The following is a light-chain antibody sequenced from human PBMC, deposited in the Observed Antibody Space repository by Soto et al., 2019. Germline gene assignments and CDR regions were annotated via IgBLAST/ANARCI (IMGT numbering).Light chain of an antibody. CDR3: QQYSSLWT. Sequence: EIVMTQSPATLSVSPGERATLSCRASQSVSKNLAWYQHKPGQAPRLLIYGASSRATGIPDRFSGSGSGTDFTLSISRLEPEDFAVYYCQQYSSLWTFGQGTKVDIK. J-gene: IGKJ1*01. CDR1: QSVSKN. V-gene: IGKV3D-15*01. CDR2: GAS.